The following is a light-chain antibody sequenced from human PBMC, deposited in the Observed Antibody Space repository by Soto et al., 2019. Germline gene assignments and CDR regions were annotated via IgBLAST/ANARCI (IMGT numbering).Light chain of an antibody. J-gene: IGLJ1*01. Sequence: QSVLTQPPSVSGAPGQRVTISCTGSSSNVGAGNYVHWYQQLPGKAPKLMIYDISNRPSGVSNRFSGSKSGNTASLTISGLQSEDEADYYCTSYTSSSSYVFGTGTKVTVL. CDR3: TSYTSSSSYV. CDR1: SSNVGAGNY. CDR2: DIS. V-gene: IGLV2-14*01.